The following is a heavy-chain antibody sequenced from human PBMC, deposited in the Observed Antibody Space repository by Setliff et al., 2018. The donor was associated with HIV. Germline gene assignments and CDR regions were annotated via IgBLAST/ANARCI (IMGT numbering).Heavy chain of an antibody. CDR1: GFTFSSYS. CDR2: INSDGRST. V-gene: IGHV3-74*01. CDR3: ARATRGYSYGSYDY. D-gene: IGHD5-18*01. J-gene: IGHJ4*02. Sequence: GGSLRLSCAASGFTFSSYSMNWVRQAPGKGLVWLSRINSDGRSTTYADFVKGRFSISRDNSKNTVYLQMNSLRAEDTAVYYCARATRGYSYGSYDYWGQGTLVTVSS.